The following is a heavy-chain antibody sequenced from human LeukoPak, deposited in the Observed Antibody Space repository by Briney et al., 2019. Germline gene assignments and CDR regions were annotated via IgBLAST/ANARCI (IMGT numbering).Heavy chain of an antibody. CDR1: GFTFSNHW. CDR3: ARDGAYTIDY. CDR2: IYNGGSKT. Sequence: GGSLRLSCVASGFTFSNHWMHWVRQTPEKGLVWVSCIYNGGSKTTYADSVKGRFTISRDNAKNTAYLQMNSLRAEDTAVYYCARDGAYTIDYWGQGTLVTVSS. V-gene: IGHV3-74*01. D-gene: IGHD3-16*01. J-gene: IGHJ4*02.